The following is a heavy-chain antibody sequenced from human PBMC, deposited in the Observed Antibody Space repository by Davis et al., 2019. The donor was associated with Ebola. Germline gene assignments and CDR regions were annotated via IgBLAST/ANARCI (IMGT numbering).Heavy chain of an antibody. CDR1: GYNFNDYW. D-gene: IGHD6-13*01. CDR2: IYPDDSDT. V-gene: IGHV5-51*01. Sequence: GESLKISCKASGYNFNDYWIGWVRQMPGKGLEWMGIIYPDDSDTRYSPSFEGQVTISADKSINTAYLQWGSLKASDTAMYYCARPDNIGYYFDYWGQGTLVTVSS. J-gene: IGHJ4*02. CDR3: ARPDNIGYYFDY.